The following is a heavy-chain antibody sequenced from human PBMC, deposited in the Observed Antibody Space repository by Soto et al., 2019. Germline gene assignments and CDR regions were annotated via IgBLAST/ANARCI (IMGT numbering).Heavy chain of an antibody. CDR1: GFTFSTYG. CDR3: AKEYGSTWIDH. D-gene: IGHD6-13*01. J-gene: IGHJ4*02. CDR2: MSYDGTKE. Sequence: PGGSLRLSCAASGFTFSTYGMHWVRQAPGKGLEWVAAMSYDGTKEYYVDSVKGRFTISRDNSRNTLFLQLSSLRDEDTAVYCCAKEYGSTWIDHWGQGTLVTVSS. V-gene: IGHV3-30*18.